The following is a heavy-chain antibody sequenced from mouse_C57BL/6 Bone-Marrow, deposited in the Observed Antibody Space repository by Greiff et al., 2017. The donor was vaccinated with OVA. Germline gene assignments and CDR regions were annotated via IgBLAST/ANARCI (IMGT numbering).Heavy chain of an antibody. CDR1: GYTFTSYW. CDR3: ARDRYGYDWTWFAY. V-gene: IGHV1-69*01. CDR2: IDPSDSYT. J-gene: IGHJ3*01. Sequence: QVQLQQPGAELVMPGASVKLSCKASGYTFTSYWMHWVKQRPGQGLEWIGEIDPSDSYTNYNQKFKGKSTLTVDKSSSTAYMQLSSLTSEDSAVYYCARDRYGYDWTWFAYWGQGTPVTVSA. D-gene: IGHD2-2*01.